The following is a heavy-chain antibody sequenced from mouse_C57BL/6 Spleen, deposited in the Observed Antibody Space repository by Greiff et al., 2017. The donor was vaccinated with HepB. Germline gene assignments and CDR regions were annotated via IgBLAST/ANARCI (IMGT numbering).Heavy chain of an antibody. CDR1: GYAFSSSW. CDR2: IYPGDGDT. CDR3: AACYGSSHWYFDV. D-gene: IGHD1-1*01. J-gene: IGHJ1*03. V-gene: IGHV1-82*01. Sequence: QVQLQQSGPELVKPGASVKISCKASGYAFSSSWMNWVKQRPGKGLEWIGRIYPGDGDTNYNGKFKGKATRTADKSSSTAYMQLSSLTSEDSAVYFCAACYGSSHWYFDVWGTGTTVTVSS.